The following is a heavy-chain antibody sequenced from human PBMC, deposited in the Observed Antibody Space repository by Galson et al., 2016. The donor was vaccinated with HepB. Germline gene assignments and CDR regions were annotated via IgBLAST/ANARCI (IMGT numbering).Heavy chain of an antibody. J-gene: IGHJ4*02. CDR2: TYYRSKWYN. V-gene: IGHV6-1*01. Sequence: CAISGDSVSSNSVAWNWIRQSPSRGLEWLGRTYYRSKWYNDYAVSVKSRITFNPDTSKNQFSLQLNSVTPEDTAVYYCARAVIQGTAMGLDYWGQGTLVTVSS. CDR1: GDSVSSNSVA. D-gene: IGHD5-18*01. CDR3: ARAVIQGTAMGLDY.